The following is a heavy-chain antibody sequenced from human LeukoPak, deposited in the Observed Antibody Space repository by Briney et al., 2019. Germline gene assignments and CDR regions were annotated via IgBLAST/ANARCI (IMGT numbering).Heavy chain of an antibody. CDR1: GGSFSGYY. CDR3: ARMYYYDSSGYFQSRRAFDI. J-gene: IGHJ3*02. D-gene: IGHD3-22*01. V-gene: IGHV4-34*01. CDR2: INHSGST. Sequence: PSETLYLTCAVYGGSFSGYYWSWIRQPPGKGLEWIGEINHSGSTNYNPSLKSRVTISVDTSKNQFSLKLSSVTAADTAVYYCARMYYYDSSGYFQSRRAFDIWGQGTMVTVSS.